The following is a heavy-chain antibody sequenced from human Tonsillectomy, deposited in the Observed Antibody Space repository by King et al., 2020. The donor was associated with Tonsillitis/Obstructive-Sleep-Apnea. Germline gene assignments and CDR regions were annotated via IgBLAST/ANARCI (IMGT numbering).Heavy chain of an antibody. D-gene: IGHD2-2*02. CDR3: ARDSAAVVGPAAIRDYYYMDV. CDR2: INSDGSST. V-gene: IGHV3-74*01. Sequence: VQLVESGGGLVQPGGSLRLSCAASGFTFSSYWMHWVRQAPGKGLVWVSRINSDGSSTNYADSVKGRFTISRDNAKNTLYLQMNSLRAEDTAVYYCARDSAAVVGPAAIRDYYYMDVWGKGTTVTVSS. J-gene: IGHJ6*03. CDR1: GFTFSSYW.